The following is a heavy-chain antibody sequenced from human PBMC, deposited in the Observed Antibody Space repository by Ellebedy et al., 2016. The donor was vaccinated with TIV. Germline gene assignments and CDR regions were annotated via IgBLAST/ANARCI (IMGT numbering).Heavy chain of an antibody. Sequence: GGSLRLSXAASGFTFSNAWMNWVRQAPGKGLEWVSAISGSGGSTYYADSVKGRFTISRDNSKNTLYLQMNSLRAEDTAVYYCANQGRYCSSTSCPGYYYGMDGWGQGTTVTVSS. CDR2: ISGSGGST. CDR1: GFTFSNAW. CDR3: ANQGRYCSSTSCPGYYYGMDG. J-gene: IGHJ6*02. D-gene: IGHD2-2*01. V-gene: IGHV3-23*01.